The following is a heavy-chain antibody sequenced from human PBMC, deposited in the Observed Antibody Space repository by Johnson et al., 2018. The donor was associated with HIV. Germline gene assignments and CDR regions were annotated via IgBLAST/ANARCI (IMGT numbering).Heavy chain of an antibody. CDR3: AKDRRELPSPFDI. CDR2: ISWNSGSI. Sequence: VQLVESGGGLVRPGRSLRLSCAASGFTFDDYAMHWVRQAPGKGLEWVSGISWNSGSIAYADSVKGRFTISRDNAKNSLYLQMNSLRAEDTAVYYCAKDRRELPSPFDIWGQGTMVTVSS. CDR1: GFTFDDYA. V-gene: IGHV3-9*01. D-gene: IGHD1-7*01. J-gene: IGHJ3*02.